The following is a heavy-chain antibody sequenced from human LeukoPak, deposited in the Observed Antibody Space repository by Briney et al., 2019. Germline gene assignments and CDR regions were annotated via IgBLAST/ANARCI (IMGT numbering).Heavy chain of an antibody. D-gene: IGHD7-27*01. J-gene: IGHJ2*01. CDR1: GFTFSSYW. V-gene: IGHV3-7*04. Sequence: PGGSLRLSCAASGFTFSSYWMSWVRQAPGKGLEWVANIKQDGGEKNYVDSVKGRFTISRDNAKNSLYLQMNSLRVEDTAVYYCAGGWGWYFNLWGRGTLVTVSS. CDR2: IKQDGGEK. CDR3: AGGWGWYFNL.